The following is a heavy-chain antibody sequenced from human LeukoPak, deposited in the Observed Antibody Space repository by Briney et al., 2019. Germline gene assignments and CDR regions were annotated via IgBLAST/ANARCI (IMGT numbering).Heavy chain of an antibody. J-gene: IGHJ4*02. CDR3: AKPEGGYAFNY. V-gene: IGHV3-30*02. CDR2: IRYDGSNK. Sequence: PGGSLRLSRAASGFTFSTSDMQWVRQAPGKGLEWVAFIRYDGSNKYYAASVKGRFTISRDNSKNTLYLQMNTLRAEDTAVYYCAKPEGGYAFNYWGQGTLVTVSS. D-gene: IGHD2-8*01. CDR1: GFTFSTSD.